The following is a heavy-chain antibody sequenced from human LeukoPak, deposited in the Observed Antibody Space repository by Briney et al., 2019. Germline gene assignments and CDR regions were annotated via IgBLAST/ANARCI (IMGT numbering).Heavy chain of an antibody. CDR2: VKYDGSEK. Sequence: PGGSLRLSCAASGFTFNDYWMNWVRQAPGKGLEWVANVKYDGSEKYYVDSVKGRFTISRDNAKNSLYLQMNSLRAEDTAVYYCARGRHFGSGTHYMASYSDSWGQGTLVTVSS. CDR1: GFTFNDYW. J-gene: IGHJ4*02. D-gene: IGHD3-10*01. V-gene: IGHV3-7*04. CDR3: ARGRHFGSGTHYMASYSDS.